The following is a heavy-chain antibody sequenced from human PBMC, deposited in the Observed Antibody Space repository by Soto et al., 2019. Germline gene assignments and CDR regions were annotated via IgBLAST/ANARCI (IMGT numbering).Heavy chain of an antibody. D-gene: IGHD1-1*01. V-gene: IGHV1-69*01. CDR3: ARIGQTGPRIAFDI. CDR1: GGTLISYA. CDR2: IIPIFGTA. Sequence: GXSVKVSCTASGGTLISYAVIWVRQAPGQGLEWMGGIIPIFGTANYAQKFQGRVTITADESTSTAYMELSSLRSEDTAVYYCARIGQTGPRIAFDIWGRGTMVTVSS. J-gene: IGHJ3*02.